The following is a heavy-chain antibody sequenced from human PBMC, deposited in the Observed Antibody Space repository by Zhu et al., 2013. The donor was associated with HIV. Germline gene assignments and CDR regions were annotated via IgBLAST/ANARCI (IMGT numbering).Heavy chain of an antibody. D-gene: IGHD6-6*01. Sequence: QVQLVQSGAEVKNPGASVKISCTASGYTFSSYYMHWVRLAPGQGLEWVGVINPGGGSTSYSQQFQGRVTMTRDTSTSTVYMELTSLRSDDTAVYYCARGGELAARLSYFDFWGQGVRVTVSS. CDR1: GYTFSSYY. CDR2: INPGGGST. V-gene: IGHV1-46*01. J-gene: IGHJ4*02. CDR3: ARGGELAARLSYFDF.